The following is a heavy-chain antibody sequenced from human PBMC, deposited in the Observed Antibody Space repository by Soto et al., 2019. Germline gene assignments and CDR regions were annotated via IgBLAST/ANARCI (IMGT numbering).Heavy chain of an antibody. J-gene: IGHJ4*02. CDR3: AKVGLYCSGSSCYGGSYFDY. Sequence: EVQLLESGGGLVQPGGSLRLSCAASGFTFSSYAMSWVRQAPGKGLEWVSAISGSGGSTYYADSVKGRFTISRDNSKNTLYLQMNSVSVEDTAVYYCAKVGLYCSGSSCYGGSYFDYWGQGALVTVSS. CDR1: GFTFSSYA. CDR2: ISGSGGST. D-gene: IGHD2-15*01. V-gene: IGHV3-23*01.